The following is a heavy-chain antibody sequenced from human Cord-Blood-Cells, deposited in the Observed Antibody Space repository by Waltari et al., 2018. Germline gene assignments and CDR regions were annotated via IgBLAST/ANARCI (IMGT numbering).Heavy chain of an antibody. Sequence: QVQLQESGPGLVKPSETLSLTCTVSGGSISSSSWRWPRQPPRKGLEWSGYIYYSGSTNYNPSLKSRVTISVDTSKNQFSLKLSSVTAADTAVYYCARPYCSGGSCYSGWFDPWGQGTLVTVSS. CDR1: GGSISSSS. CDR3: ARPYCSGGSCYSGWFDP. J-gene: IGHJ5*02. V-gene: IGHV4-59*08. CDR2: IYYSGST. D-gene: IGHD2-15*01.